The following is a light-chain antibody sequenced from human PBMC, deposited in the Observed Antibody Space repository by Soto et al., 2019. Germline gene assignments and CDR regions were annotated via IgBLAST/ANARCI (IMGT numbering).Light chain of an antibody. CDR1: NNDVGGYNY. J-gene: IGLJ2*01. CDR2: EVS. CDR3: SSYTTTYTIL. V-gene: IGLV2-14*03. Sequence: QYALTQPASVSGSPGQSITISCTGTNNDVGGYNYVSWYQQHPDKAPKLIIYEVSNRPSGVSLRFSGSKSANTASLTISGLQAEDEADYYCSSYTTTYTILFGGGTKLTVL.